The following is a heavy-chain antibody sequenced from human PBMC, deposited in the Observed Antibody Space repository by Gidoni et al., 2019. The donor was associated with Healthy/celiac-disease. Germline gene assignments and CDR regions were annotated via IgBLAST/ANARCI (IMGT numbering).Heavy chain of an antibody. V-gene: IGHV3-49*03. CDR2: LRSKAYGGTT. CDR1: GLTFGDYA. D-gene: IGHD2-2*01. J-gene: IGHJ4*02. CDR3: TRADIVVVPAAIYY. Sequence: EVQLVESGGGLVQQGRSLRLSCTAPGLTFGDYAMSWFRQAPGKGLEWGGFLRSKAYGGTTEYAASVKVRFTISRDDSKSIAYLQMNSLKTEDTAVYYCTRADIVVVPAAIYYWGQGTLVTVSS.